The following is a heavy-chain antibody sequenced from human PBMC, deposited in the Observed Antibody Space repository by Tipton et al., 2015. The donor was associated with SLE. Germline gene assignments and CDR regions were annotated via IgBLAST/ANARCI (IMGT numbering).Heavy chain of an antibody. J-gene: IGHJ6*02. Sequence: TLSLTCAVYGGSFSSYYWGWIRQPPGKGLEWIGSIYYSGSTYYSPSLKSRVTISVDTSKNQFSLKLSSVTAADTAVYYCAREGHYGMDVWGQGTTVTVSS. V-gene: IGHV4-39*07. CDR3: AREGHYGMDV. CDR1: GGSFSSYY. CDR2: IYYSGST.